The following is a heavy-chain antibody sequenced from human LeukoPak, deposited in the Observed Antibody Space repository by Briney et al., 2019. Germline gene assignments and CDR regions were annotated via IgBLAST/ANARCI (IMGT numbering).Heavy chain of an antibody. J-gene: IGHJ4*02. CDR3: ARDVLGGIAAAGNFDY. Sequence: VASVKVSCKASRYTFTGYYMHWVRQAPGQGLEWMGWINPNSGGTNYAQKFQGRVTMTRDTSISTAYMELSRLRSDDTAVYYCARDVLGGIAAAGNFDYWGQGTLVTVSS. CDR2: INPNSGGT. D-gene: IGHD6-13*01. CDR1: RYTFTGYY. V-gene: IGHV1-2*02.